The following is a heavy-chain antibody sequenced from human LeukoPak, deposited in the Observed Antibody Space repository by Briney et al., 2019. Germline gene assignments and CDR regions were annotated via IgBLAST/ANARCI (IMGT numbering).Heavy chain of an antibody. J-gene: IGHJ4*02. CDR1: GGSISSYY. CDR3: ARADLDY. Sequence: PSETLSLTCTVSGGSISSYYWSRIRQPPGKGLEWIGYIYYSGSTNYNPSLKSRVTISVDTSKDQFSLKLSSVTAADTAVYYCARADLDYWGQGTLVTVSS. CDR2: IYYSGST. V-gene: IGHV4-59*01.